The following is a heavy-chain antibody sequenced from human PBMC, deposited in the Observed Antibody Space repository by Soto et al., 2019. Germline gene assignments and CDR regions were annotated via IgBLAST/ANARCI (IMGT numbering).Heavy chain of an antibody. J-gene: IGHJ4*02. V-gene: IGHV1-69*01. D-gene: IGHD6-13*01. CDR1: GGRFTSYS. CDR3: ARGQGQELVQAVDY. Sequence: VQLVQSGAGVKEPGSSVKVSCKASGGRFTSYSFSWVRQAPGQGLVWMGGIIPIFNTANYAPKFEDRLTITAEESTSTAYMELSGLRVDETAVYFCARGQGQELVQAVDYWGQGTLVIVSS. CDR2: IIPIFNTA.